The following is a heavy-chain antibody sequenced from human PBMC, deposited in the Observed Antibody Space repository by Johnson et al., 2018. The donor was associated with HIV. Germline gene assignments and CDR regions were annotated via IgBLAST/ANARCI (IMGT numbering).Heavy chain of an antibody. CDR2: IRYDGSNK. J-gene: IGHJ3*02. D-gene: IGHD3-9*01. CDR1: GFTFSSYG. CDR3: ATRKDILTGYDAFDI. Sequence: QVQLVESGGGVVQPGRSLRLSCAASGFTFSSYGMHWVRQAPGKGLEWVAFIRYDGSNKYYADSVRGRFTISRDNSKNTLYLQMNSLRAEDTAVYYCATRKDILTGYDAFDIWGQWTMVTVSS. V-gene: IGHV3-30*02.